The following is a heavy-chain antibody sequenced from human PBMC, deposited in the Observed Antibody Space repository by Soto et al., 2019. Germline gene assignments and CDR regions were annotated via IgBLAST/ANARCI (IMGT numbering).Heavy chain of an antibody. V-gene: IGHV4-59*01. Sequence: SETLSLTCTVSGGSISSYYWSWIRQPPGKGLEWIGYIYYSGSTNYNPSLKSRVTISVDTSKNQFSLKLSSVTAADTAVYYCARDLCGPTEAHYNYNGMDVWGQGTTVTVS. CDR3: ARDLCGPTEAHYNYNGMDV. J-gene: IGHJ6*02. CDR2: IYYSGST. CDR1: GGSISSYY.